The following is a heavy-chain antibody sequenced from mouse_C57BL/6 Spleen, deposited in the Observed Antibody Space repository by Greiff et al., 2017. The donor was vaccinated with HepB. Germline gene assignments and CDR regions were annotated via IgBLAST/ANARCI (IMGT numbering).Heavy chain of an antibody. Sequence: EVQLVESGGGLVQPKGSLKLSCAASGFSFNTYAMNWVRQAPGKGLEWVARIRSKSNNYATYYADSVKDRFTISRDDSESMLYLQMNNLKTEDTAMYYCVRPYDYGGGLFAYWGQGTLVTVSA. CDR2: IRSKSNNYAT. CDR1: GFSFNTYA. D-gene: IGHD2-4*01. V-gene: IGHV10-1*01. J-gene: IGHJ3*01. CDR3: VRPYDYGGGLFAY.